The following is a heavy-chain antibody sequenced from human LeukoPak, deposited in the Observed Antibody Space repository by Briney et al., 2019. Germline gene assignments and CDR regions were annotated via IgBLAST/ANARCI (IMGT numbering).Heavy chain of an antibody. CDR3: ARTVTAYSWWFDP. D-gene: IGHD2-21*02. Sequence: SVKVSCKASGGTFISYAISWVRQAPGQGLEWMGGIIPIFGTANYAQKFQGRVTITADESTSTACMELSSLRSEDTAVYYCARTVTAYSWWFDPWGQGTLVTVSS. CDR2: IIPIFGTA. V-gene: IGHV1-69*01. CDR1: GGTFISYA. J-gene: IGHJ5*02.